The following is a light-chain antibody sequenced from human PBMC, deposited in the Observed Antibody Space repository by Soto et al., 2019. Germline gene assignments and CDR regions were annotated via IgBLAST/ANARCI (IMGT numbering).Light chain of an antibody. V-gene: IGKV3-20*01. CDR3: QQYGSSPWT. Sequence: ETVLTQSPGTLSLSPGERATLSCRASQTIRSNYLAWYRQTPGQAPRLLIYGASNRATGLADRFSGSGFGTDFTLIISRLEPEDFALYYCQQYGSSPWTFGHGTKVEIK. CDR2: GAS. CDR1: QTIRSNY. J-gene: IGKJ1*01.